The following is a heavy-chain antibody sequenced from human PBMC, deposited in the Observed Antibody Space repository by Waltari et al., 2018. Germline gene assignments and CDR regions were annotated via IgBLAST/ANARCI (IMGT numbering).Heavy chain of an antibody. Sequence: EVQLVESGGGLVKPGGSLRLSCAASGFTFSSYSMNWVRQAPGKGLEWVSSISSSSSYIYYADSVKGRFTISRDNAKNSLYLQMNSLRAEDTAVYYCASSEGYCSSTSCYGGPDAFDIWGQGTMVTVSS. D-gene: IGHD2-2*01. V-gene: IGHV3-21*01. J-gene: IGHJ3*02. CDR1: GFTFSSYS. CDR3: ASSEGYCSSTSCYGGPDAFDI. CDR2: ISSSSSYI.